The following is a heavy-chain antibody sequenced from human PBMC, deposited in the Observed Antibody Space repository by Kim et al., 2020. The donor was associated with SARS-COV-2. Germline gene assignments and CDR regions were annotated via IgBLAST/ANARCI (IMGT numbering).Heavy chain of an antibody. D-gene: IGHD3-10*01. CDR2: IDPSDSYT. CDR3: AAEDRGVRGVTRSPDY. J-gene: IGHJ4*02. V-gene: IGHV5-10-1*01. CDR1: GYSFTSYW. Sequence: GESLKISCKGSGYSFTSYWISWVRQMPGKGLEWMGRIDPSDSYTNYSPSFQGHVTISADKSISTAYLQWSSLKASDTAMYYCAAEDRGVRGVTRSPDYWGQGTLVTVSS.